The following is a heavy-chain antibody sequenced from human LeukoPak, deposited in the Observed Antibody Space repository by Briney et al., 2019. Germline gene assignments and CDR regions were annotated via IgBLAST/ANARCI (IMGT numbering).Heavy chain of an antibody. V-gene: IGHV4-34*01. CDR3: ARAGDTSGYADY. CDR2: INHSGRT. D-gene: IGHD3-22*01. CDR1: GVALSVVT. J-gene: IGHJ4*02. Sequence: KPSQTPCPTSAVYGVALSVVTSRSGPRPPGRGLEWIGEINHSGRTNYNPSLKSRVTISVDKSRNQFSLKLSSVTAADTAVYYCARAGDTSGYADYWGQGTLVTVSS.